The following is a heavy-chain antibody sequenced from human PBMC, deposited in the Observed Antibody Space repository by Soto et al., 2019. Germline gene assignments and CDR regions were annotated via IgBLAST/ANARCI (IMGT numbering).Heavy chain of an antibody. D-gene: IGHD3-22*01. Sequence: PGGSLRLSCAASGFTFSDHYMDWVRQAPGKGLEWVGRTRNKANSYTTEYAASVKGRFTVSRDDSKNSLYLQMNSLKTEDTAVYYCARLGGYYQALDTWGQGTLVTVPS. CDR3: ARLGGYYQALDT. V-gene: IGHV3-72*01. J-gene: IGHJ5*02. CDR1: GFTFSDHY. CDR2: TRNKANSYTT.